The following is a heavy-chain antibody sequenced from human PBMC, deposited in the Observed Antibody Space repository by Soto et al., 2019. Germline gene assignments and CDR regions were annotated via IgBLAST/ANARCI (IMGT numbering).Heavy chain of an antibody. Sequence: TLSLTCTVSGDSISRGNHYWSWIRQPPGKGLEWIGYIFYSGTAYYNPSLKSRLTISVDTSKNQFSLKLSSVTAADTAVYYCARTDYGTAYFDPWGQGSLVTVSS. D-gene: IGHD3-10*01. V-gene: IGHV4-30-4*01. CDR2: IFYSGTA. CDR1: GDSISRGNHY. CDR3: ARTDYGTAYFDP. J-gene: IGHJ5*02.